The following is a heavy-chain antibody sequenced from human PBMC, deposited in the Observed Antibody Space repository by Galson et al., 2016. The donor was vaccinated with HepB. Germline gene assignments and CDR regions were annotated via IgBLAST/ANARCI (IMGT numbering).Heavy chain of an antibody. D-gene: IGHD1-26*01. CDR2: IGATGGTT. CDR3: AKGALQGGYYGFDV. Sequence: SLRLSCAASEFTFNAYGMIWVRQAPGKGLEWVSLIGATGGTTYYADSVKGRFTISSDNSKNTLYLQMNSLRAEDTAVYYCAKGALQGGYYGFDVWGQGTTVTVSS. V-gene: IGHV3-23*01. CDR1: EFTFNAYG. J-gene: IGHJ6*02.